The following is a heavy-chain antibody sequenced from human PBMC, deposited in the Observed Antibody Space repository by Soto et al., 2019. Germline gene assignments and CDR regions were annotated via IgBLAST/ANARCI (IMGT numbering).Heavy chain of an antibody. J-gene: IGHJ6*02. Sequence: GGSLRLSCAASGFTFSSYAMHWVRQAPGKGLEWVAVISYDGSNKYYADSVKGRFTISRDNSKNTLYLQMNSLRAEDTAVYYCARDLFEYSYGYYYYYGMDVWGQGTTVTVSS. V-gene: IGHV3-30-3*01. CDR3: ARDLFEYSYGYYYYYGMDV. CDR2: ISYDGSNK. D-gene: IGHD5-18*01. CDR1: GFTFSSYA.